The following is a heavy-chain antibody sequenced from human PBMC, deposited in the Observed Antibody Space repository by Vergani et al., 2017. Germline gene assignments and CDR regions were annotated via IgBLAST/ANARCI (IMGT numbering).Heavy chain of an antibody. D-gene: IGHD2-2*01. CDR2: IGKDGINT. J-gene: IGHJ4*02. CDR1: GFTFSNFG. V-gene: IGHV3-33*01. CDR3: VRGLLQCSSTSCYYY. Sequence: QVQLVESAGGVVQPGGSLRLSCAASGFTFSNFGMHWIRQAPGKGLEWLAYIGKDGINTRYRDAVKGRFTVSRDNSKDILYLQMDSLRAEDTAVYYCVRGLLQCSSTSCYYYWGQGTLVTVSS.